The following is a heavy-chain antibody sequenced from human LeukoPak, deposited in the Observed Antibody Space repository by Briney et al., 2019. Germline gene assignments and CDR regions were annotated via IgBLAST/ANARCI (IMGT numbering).Heavy chain of an antibody. Sequence: QPGGSLRLSCAGSGFTIGSYWMSWVRQAPGKGLEWVANIRQDGSEKYYMDSVKGRLTISRDNAKNSLYLQMNSLRAEDTGIYYCARAGYYGDDAFDLWGQGTMVTVSS. J-gene: IGHJ3*01. CDR1: GFTIGSYW. CDR3: ARAGYYGDDAFDL. D-gene: IGHD2/OR15-2a*01. V-gene: IGHV3-7*01. CDR2: IRQDGSEK.